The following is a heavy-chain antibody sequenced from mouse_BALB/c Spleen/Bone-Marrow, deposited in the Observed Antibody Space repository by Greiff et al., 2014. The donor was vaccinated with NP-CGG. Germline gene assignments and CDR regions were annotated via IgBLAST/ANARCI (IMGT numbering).Heavy chain of an antibody. CDR2: ISYGGSYI. D-gene: IGHD2-14*01. CDR1: GFTFSDFY. CDR3: ARDRGVQGYAMDY. V-gene: IGHV5-4*02. Sequence: VQRVESGGGLVKPGGSLKLSCAASGFTFSDFYMYWVRQTPEKRLEWVATISYGGSYIYYPDSVKGRFTISRDDAKNNLYLQMSSLKSEDTAMYYCARDRGVQGYAMDYWGQGTSVTVSS. J-gene: IGHJ4*01.